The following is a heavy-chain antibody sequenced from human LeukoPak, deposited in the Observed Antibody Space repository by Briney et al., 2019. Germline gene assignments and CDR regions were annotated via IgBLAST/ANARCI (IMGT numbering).Heavy chain of an antibody. CDR2: ISSSSSYI. CDR1: GFTFSSYS. Sequence: GGSLRLSCAASGFTFSSYSMNWARQAPGKGLEWVSSISSSSSYIYYADSVKGRFTISRDNAKNSLYLQMNSLRAEDTAVYYCARDGCYGSGSYSYYYGMDVWGKGTRSPSPQ. D-gene: IGHD3-10*01. J-gene: IGHJ6*04. CDR3: ARDGCYGSGSYSYYYGMDV. V-gene: IGHV3-21*01.